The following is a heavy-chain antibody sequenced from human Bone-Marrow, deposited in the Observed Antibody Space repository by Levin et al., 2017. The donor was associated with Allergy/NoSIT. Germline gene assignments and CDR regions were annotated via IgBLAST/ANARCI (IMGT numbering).Heavy chain of an antibody. CDR1: GFTFSSYE. J-gene: IGHJ4*02. Sequence: GGSLRLSCAASGFTFSSYEMNWVRQAPGKGLEWVSYISSSGSTIYYADSVKGRFTISRDNAKNSLYLQMNSLRAEDTAVYYCARGLSSTSCYFDYWGQGTLVTVSS. CDR2: ISSSGSTI. CDR3: ARGLSSTSCYFDY. V-gene: IGHV3-48*03. D-gene: IGHD2-2*01.